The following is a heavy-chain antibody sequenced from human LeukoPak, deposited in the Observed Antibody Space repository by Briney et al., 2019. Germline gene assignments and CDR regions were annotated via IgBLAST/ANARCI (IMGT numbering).Heavy chain of an antibody. CDR2: IYHSGST. Sequence: SETLSLTCAVSGGSISSGGYSWSWIRQPPGKGLEWIGYIYHSGSTYYNPSLKSRVTISVDTSKNQFSLKLSSVTAADTAVYYCARDTYGFDYWGQGTLVTVSS. CDR1: GGSISSGGYS. D-gene: IGHD2/OR15-2a*01. J-gene: IGHJ4*02. V-gene: IGHV4-30-2*01. CDR3: ARDTYGFDY.